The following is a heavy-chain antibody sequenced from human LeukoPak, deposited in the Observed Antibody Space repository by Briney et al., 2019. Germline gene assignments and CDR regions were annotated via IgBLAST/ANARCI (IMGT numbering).Heavy chain of an antibody. CDR2: IKPDGSYK. CDR1: GFTFSSYW. CDR3: ARGYPNYYYYGMDV. Sequence: PGGSLRLSCAASGFTFSSYWMSWVRQAPGKGLEWVANIKPDGSYKYYVDSVKGRSTISRDNAKNSLHLQMNSLRAEDTAVYYCARGYPNYYYYGMDVWGQGTTVTVSS. D-gene: IGHD5-18*01. J-gene: IGHJ6*02. V-gene: IGHV3-7*01.